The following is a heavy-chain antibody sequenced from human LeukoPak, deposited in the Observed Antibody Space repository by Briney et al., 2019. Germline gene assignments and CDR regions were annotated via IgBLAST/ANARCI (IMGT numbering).Heavy chain of an antibody. CDR1: GFTFSSYG. CDR2: IWYDGSNK. CDR3: ARDRLRYFDWSSAFDI. J-gene: IGHJ3*02. V-gene: IGHV3-33*01. Sequence: GGSLRLSCAASGFTFSSYGMHWVRQAPGKGLEWVAVIWYDGSNKYYADSVKGRFTISRDNSKNTLYLQMNSLRAEDTAVYYCARDRLRYFDWSSAFDIWGQGTMVTVSS. D-gene: IGHD3-9*01.